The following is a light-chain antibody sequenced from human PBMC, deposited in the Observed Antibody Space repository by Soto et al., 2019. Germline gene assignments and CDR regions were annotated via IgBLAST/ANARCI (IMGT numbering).Light chain of an antibody. CDR1: QSVSSN. CDR2: GAS. Sequence: EIVMTQAAATLSVYPGERATLSCRASQSVSSNLAWYQQKPGQAPRLLIYGASTRATGIPARFSGSGSGTEFTLTISSLQSEDFAVYYCQQYNNWPPITFGQGTNVDIK. V-gene: IGKV3-15*01. CDR3: QQYNNWPPIT. J-gene: IGKJ1*01.